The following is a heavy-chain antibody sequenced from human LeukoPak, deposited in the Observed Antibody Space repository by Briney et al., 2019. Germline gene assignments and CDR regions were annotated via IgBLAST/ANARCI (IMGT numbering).Heavy chain of an antibody. J-gene: IGHJ3*01. D-gene: IGHD2/OR15-2a*01. CDR1: GFTFSSYW. CDR2: IKEDGSEK. V-gene: IGHV3-7*01. CDR3: AIIARPSDAFDV. Sequence: GGSLRLSCAASGFTFSSYWMSWVRQAPGKGLEWVANIKEDGSEKYYVDSVKGRFTISRDNAKNSLYLQMNSLRAEDTAVYYCAIIARPSDAFDVWGRGTMVTVSS.